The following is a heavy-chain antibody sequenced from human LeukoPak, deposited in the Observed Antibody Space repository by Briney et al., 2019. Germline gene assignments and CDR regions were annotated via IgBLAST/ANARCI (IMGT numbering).Heavy chain of an antibody. CDR2: INHSGST. J-gene: IGHJ6*02. CDR1: GGSISSYY. D-gene: IGHD4-17*01. CDR3: ARRSAGDYVSYYYGMDV. V-gene: IGHV4-34*01. Sequence: SETLSLTCTVSGGSISSYYWSWIRQPPGKGLEWIGEINHSGSTNYNPSLKSRVTISVDTSKNQFSLKLSSVTAADTAVYYCARRSAGDYVSYYYGMDVWGQGTTVTVSS.